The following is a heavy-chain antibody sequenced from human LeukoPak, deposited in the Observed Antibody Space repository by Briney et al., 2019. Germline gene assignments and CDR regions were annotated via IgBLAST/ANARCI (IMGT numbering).Heavy chain of an antibody. CDR3: AKKPYDSGGHRGRRFYFDY. D-gene: IGHD3-22*01. V-gene: IGHV3-23*01. Sequence: GGSLRLSCAASGFTFSSYAMSWVRQAPGKGLEWVSAISGSGGSTYYADSVKGRFTISRDNSKNTLYLQMNSLRAEDTAVYYCAKKPYDSGGHRGRRFYFDYWGQGTLVTVSS. CDR2: ISGSGGST. J-gene: IGHJ4*02. CDR1: GFTFSSYA.